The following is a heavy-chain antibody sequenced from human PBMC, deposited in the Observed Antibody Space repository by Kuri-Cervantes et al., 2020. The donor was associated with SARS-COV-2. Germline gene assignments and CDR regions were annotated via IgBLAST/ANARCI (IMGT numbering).Heavy chain of an antibody. Sequence: GGSLRLSCAASGFTFDDYAMHWVRQAPGKGLEWVSGISWNSGSIGYADSVKGRFTVSRDNAKNSLFLQMNSLRAEDTAVYYCARLLYGSGSYYKDWGQGTLVTVSS. CDR3: ARLLYGSGSYYKD. D-gene: IGHD3-10*01. CDR2: ISWNSGSI. J-gene: IGHJ4*02. CDR1: GFTFDDYA. V-gene: IGHV3-9*01.